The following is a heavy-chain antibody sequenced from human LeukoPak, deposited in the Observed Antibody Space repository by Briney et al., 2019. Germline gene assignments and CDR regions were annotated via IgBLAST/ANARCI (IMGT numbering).Heavy chain of an antibody. J-gene: IGHJ4*02. V-gene: IGHV3-74*01. CDR3: ARDRAYYYGSGDVGY. D-gene: IGHD3-10*01. CDR1: GFTFTNYW. CDR2: INSDGSST. Sequence: PGGSLRLSCAASGFTFTNYWMHWVRQAPGKGLVWVSRINSDGSSTSYADSVKGRFTISRDNAKNTLYLQMNSLRAEDTAVYYCARDRAYYYGSGDVGYWGQGTLVIVSS.